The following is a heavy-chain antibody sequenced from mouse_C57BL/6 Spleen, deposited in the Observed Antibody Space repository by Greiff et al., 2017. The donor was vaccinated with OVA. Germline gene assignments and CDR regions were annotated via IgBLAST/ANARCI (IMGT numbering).Heavy chain of an antibody. CDR1: GYTFTSYW. J-gene: IGHJ2*01. Sequence: QVQLKQSGAELAKPGASVKLSCKASGYTFTSYWMHWVKQRPGQGLEWIGYINPSSGYTKYNQKFKDKATLTADKSSSTAYMQLSSLTYEDSAVYYCARDITTVVATSDYCDYWGQGTTLTVSS. V-gene: IGHV1-7*01. CDR3: ARDITTVVATSDYCDY. CDR2: INPSSGYT. D-gene: IGHD1-1*01.